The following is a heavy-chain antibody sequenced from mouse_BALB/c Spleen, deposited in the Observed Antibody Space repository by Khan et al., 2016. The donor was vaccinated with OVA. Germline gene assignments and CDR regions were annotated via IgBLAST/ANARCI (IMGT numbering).Heavy chain of an antibody. D-gene: IGHD1-1*01. V-gene: IGHV3-2*02. Sequence: EVELVESGPGLVKPSQSLSLTCTVTGYSITSNYAWNWIRQFPGNKMEWMGYISYSGSTSYNPSLKSRISITRDTSKHPFFLQLNSVTTEDTATYYCSRKNYYGYALDYWGEGTSVTVSS. J-gene: IGHJ4*01. CDR2: ISYSGST. CDR3: SRKNYYGYALDY. CDR1: GYSITSNYA.